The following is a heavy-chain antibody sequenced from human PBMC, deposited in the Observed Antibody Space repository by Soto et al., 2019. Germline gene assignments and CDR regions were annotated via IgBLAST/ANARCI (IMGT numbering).Heavy chain of an antibody. V-gene: IGHV3-23*01. CDR1: GFTFSNYA. D-gene: IGHD3-16*01. J-gene: IGHJ4*02. Sequence: EVQLLESGGGLVQPGGSLRLSCAASGFTFSNYAMSWVRQAPGKGLEWVSAISGSGGSTYYADSVKGRVTISRDSSKNTLYLHMNRLRAEDTAVYYCAKGGGGGCFDCWGQGALVTVSS. CDR3: AKGGGGGCFDC. CDR2: ISGSGGST.